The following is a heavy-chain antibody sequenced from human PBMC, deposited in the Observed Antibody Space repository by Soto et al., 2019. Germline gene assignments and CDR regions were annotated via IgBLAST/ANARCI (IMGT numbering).Heavy chain of an antibody. V-gene: IGHV3-48*03. CDR3: ARELAAAYNYYGMDV. J-gene: IGHJ6*02. CDR2: ISSSGSTI. Sequence: GSLRLSCGASGFTFSSYEMNWVRQAPGKGLEWVSYISSSGSTIYYADSVKGRFTISRDNAKNSLYLQMNSLRAEDTAVYYCARELAAAYNYYGMDVWGQGTTVTVSS. D-gene: IGHD6-13*01. CDR1: GFTFSSYE.